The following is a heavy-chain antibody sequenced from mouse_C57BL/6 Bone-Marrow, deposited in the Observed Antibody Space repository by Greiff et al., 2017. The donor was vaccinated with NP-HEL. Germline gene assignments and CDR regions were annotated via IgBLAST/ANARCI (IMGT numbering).Heavy chain of an antibody. V-gene: IGHV5-16*01. J-gene: IGHJ4*01. CDR3: AREGVTPYYYAMDY. D-gene: IGHD2-2*01. CDR1: GFTFSDYY. CDR2: INYDGSST. Sequence: EVKLMESEGGLVQPGSSMKLSCTASGFTFSDYYMAWVRQVPEKGLEWVANINYDGSSTYYLDSLKSRFIISRDNAKNILYLQMSSLKSEDTATYYCAREGVTPYYYAMDYWGQGTSVTVSS.